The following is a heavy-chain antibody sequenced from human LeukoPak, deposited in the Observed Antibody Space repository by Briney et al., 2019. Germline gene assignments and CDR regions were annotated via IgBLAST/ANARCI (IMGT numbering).Heavy chain of an antibody. D-gene: IGHD2-2*01. J-gene: IGHJ4*02. CDR1: GYTFTSYD. CDR2: MNPNSGNT. CDR3: ARGRTRSSTSCLGY. V-gene: IGHV1-8*03. Sequence: ASVKVSCKASGYTFTSYDINWVRQATGQGLEWMGWMNPNSGNTGYAQEFQGRVTITRNTSISTAYMELSSLRSEDTAVYYCARGRTRSSTSCLGYWGQGTLVTVSS.